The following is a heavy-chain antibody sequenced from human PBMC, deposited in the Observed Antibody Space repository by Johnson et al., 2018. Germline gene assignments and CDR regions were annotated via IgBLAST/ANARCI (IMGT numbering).Heavy chain of an antibody. CDR1: GFTFTNYA. CDR3: ARNFDSSGYYPVY. V-gene: IGHV3-23*04. J-gene: IGHJ1*01. CDR2: ITGSGDDT. Sequence: VQLVQSGGGLVQPGGCLRLSCAASGFTFTNYAMSWVRQAPGRGLEWVSAITGSGDDTHYADSLKGRFTISRDNSKNTVYLHMNSLSAEDTARYYCARNFDSSGYYPVYWGQGALVTVSS. D-gene: IGHD3-22*01.